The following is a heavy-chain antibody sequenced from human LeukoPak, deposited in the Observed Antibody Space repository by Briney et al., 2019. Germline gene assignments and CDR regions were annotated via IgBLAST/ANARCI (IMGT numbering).Heavy chain of an antibody. V-gene: IGHV1-18*04. Sequence: GASVKASCKASGYTFTSYGISWVRQAPGQGLEWMGWISAYNGNTNYAQKLQGRVTMTTDTSTSTAYMELRSLRSDDTAVYYCARGSGGYCSSTSCYAGMDFDYWGQGTLVTVSS. D-gene: IGHD2-2*01. J-gene: IGHJ4*02. CDR1: GYTFTSYG. CDR3: ARGSGGYCSSTSCYAGMDFDY. CDR2: ISAYNGNT.